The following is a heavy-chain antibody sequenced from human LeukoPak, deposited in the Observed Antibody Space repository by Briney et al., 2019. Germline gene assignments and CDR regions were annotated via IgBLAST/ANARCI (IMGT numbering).Heavy chain of an antibody. D-gene: IGHD1-26*01. V-gene: IGHV1-2*02. J-gene: IGHJ4*02. CDR3: ARALRSGSYYEVDY. Sequence: GVSVKVSCKASGYTFTGYYIHWVRQAPGQGLEWMGWINPNSGGTNYAQNFQGRVTMTRDTSISTAYMELSRLRSDDTAVYYCARALRSGSYYEVDYWGQGTLVTVSS. CDR1: GYTFTGYY. CDR2: INPNSGGT.